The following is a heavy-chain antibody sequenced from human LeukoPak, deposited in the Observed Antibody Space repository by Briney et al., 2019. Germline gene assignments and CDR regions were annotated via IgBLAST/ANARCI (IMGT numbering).Heavy chain of an antibody. V-gene: IGHV3-49*04. J-gene: IGHJ3*02. CDR3: VPVTTRFDI. CDR1: GFTFGDYA. Sequence: PGRSLRLSCTASGFTFGDYAMSWVRQAPGKGLEWVGFIRSKAYGGTTEYAASVKGRFTISRDDSKSIAYLQMNSLKTEDTAVYYCVPVTTRFDIWGQGTMVTVSS. CDR2: IRSKAYGGTT. D-gene: IGHD4-17*01.